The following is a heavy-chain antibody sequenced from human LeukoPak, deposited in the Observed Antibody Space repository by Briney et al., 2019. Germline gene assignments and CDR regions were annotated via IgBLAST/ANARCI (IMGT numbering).Heavy chain of an antibody. J-gene: IGHJ5*02. V-gene: IGHV4-59*01. CDR2: IYYTGST. CDR1: GGSISSYY. Sequence: SETLSLTCTVSGGSISSYYWSWIRQPPGKGLEWIGYIYYTGSTNYNPSLKSRVTISVDTSKNQFSLKLSSVTAADTAVYYCARDLGRAGNRFDPWGQGTLVTVSS. D-gene: IGHD2-15*01. CDR3: ARDLGRAGNRFDP.